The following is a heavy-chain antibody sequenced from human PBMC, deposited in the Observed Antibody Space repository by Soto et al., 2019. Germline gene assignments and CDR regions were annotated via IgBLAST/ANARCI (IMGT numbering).Heavy chain of an antibody. V-gene: IGHV4-38-2*01. Sequence: SETLSLTCAVSGYSISSGYYWSWLRQPPGKGLEWIGSMCHGGSTYYNPSLNSCFTLSIDMTNNHVSLMLNSVTAEDTAVYYCASVGPWVPYYYDSSPYTFGNWFGPCGQGTLVTVSS. CDR3: ASVGPWVPYYYDSSPYTFGNWFGP. CDR1: GYSISSGYY. J-gene: IGHJ5*02. D-gene: IGHD3-22*01. CDR2: MCHGGST.